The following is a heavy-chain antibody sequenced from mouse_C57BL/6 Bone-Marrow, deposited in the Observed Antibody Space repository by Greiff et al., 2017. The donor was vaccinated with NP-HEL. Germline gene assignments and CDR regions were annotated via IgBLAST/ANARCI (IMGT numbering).Heavy chain of an antibody. J-gene: IGHJ4*01. Sequence: EVQRVESGAELVRPGASVKLSCTASSFTIKDDYMHWVKQRPEQGLEWIGWIDPENGDTEYASKFQGKATITADTSSNTAYLQLSSLTSEDTAVYYCTTFYYGSSYAMDYWGQGTSVTVSS. CDR2: IDPENGDT. CDR1: SFTIKDDY. D-gene: IGHD1-1*01. V-gene: IGHV14-4*01. CDR3: TTFYYGSSYAMDY.